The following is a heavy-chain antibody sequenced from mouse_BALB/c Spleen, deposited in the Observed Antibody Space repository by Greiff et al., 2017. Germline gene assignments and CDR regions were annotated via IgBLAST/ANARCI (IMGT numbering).Heavy chain of an antibody. J-gene: IGHJ4*01. Sequence: QVQLKQPGAELVKPGASVKLSCKASGYTFTSYWMHWVKQRPGQGLEWIGEINPSNGRTNYNEKFKSKATLTVDKSSSTAYMQLSSLTSEDSAVYYCARSTMMLAYAMDYWGQGTSVTVSS. CDR2: INPSNGRT. CDR3: ARSTMMLAYAMDY. CDR1: GYTFTSYW. V-gene: IGHV1S81*02. D-gene: IGHD2-4*01.